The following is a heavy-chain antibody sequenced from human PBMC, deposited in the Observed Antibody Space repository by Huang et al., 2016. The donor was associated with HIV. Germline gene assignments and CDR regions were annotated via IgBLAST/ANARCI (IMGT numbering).Heavy chain of an antibody. CDR2: LSYDGDNK. V-gene: IGHV3-30*09. CDR1: GLTFSSHA. J-gene: IGHJ5*02. Sequence: AASGLTFSSHAMHWVRLVAAGGLEWVAVLSYDGDNKHYAESVKGRFAIDRDNSKNMLYLEMSVLAADETAVYYCTGDSPWPETTFKGFDPWGQGTLVTVSS. D-gene: IGHD1-1*01. CDR3: TGDSPWPETTFKGFDP.